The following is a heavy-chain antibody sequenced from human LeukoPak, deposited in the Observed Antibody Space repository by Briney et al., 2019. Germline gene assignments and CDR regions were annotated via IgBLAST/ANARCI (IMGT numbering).Heavy chain of an antibody. CDR3: ARCRIDY. J-gene: IGHJ4*02. CDR1: GFTFSTYW. CDR2: INPDATEN. V-gene: IGHV3-7*05. Sequence: GVSLRLSCSASGFTFSTYWMTWVRQAPGKGLEWVAAINPDATENICADSMKGRFTIASDNAKNSLHLQINSLRADDTAVYYCARCRIDYWGQGTLVTASS. D-gene: IGHD1-14*01.